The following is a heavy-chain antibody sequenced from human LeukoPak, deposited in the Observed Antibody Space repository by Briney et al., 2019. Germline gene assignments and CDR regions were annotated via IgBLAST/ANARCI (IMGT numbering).Heavy chain of an antibody. D-gene: IGHD2-15*01. Sequence: ASVKVSCKASGYTFKNYGISWVRLAPGVGLEWLGWITPFNGNRIYAWKFQDRVTMNTDTSTNTADLELRGLTSDDTAIYYCARDDCSGGTCSVAFDFWGQGTHVTVSS. J-gene: IGHJ4*02. V-gene: IGHV1-18*01. CDR3: ARDDCSGGTCSVAFDF. CDR1: GYTFKNYG. CDR2: ITPFNGNR.